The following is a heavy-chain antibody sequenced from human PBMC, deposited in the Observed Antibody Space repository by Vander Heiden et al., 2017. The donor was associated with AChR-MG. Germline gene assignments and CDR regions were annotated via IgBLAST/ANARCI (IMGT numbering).Heavy chain of an antibody. CDR3: AKEVRGLYYFDY. CDR1: GFTFISSV. V-gene: IGHV3-23*01. CDR2: ISAGDGNT. J-gene: IGHJ4*02. D-gene: IGHD3-10*01. Sequence: EVQLLESGGDLVHPRVSLRLSCAASGFTFISSVMSWVRQAPGKGLEGVSGISAGDGNTYYADSVKGRFTIFRDNSKNTVYLQMNSLRAEDTAVYYCAKEVRGLYYFDYWGQGTLVTVSS.